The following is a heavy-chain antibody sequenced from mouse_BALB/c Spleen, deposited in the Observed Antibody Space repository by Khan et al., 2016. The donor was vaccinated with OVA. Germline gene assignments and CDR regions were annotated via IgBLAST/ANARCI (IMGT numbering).Heavy chain of an antibody. Sequence: VQLQESGPELVKPGASVKMSCKASGYTFTDYVMNWVKQRNGQGLEWIGQIYPGSDSTYYNEKFKGKATLTADRSSSTAYMQLSNLTSEDSAVYFCARAGWYVFAYWGQGTLVTVSA. D-gene: IGHD1-1*02. CDR1: GYTFTDYV. V-gene: IGHV1-77*01. J-gene: IGHJ3*01. CDR3: ARAGWYVFAY. CDR2: IYPGSDST.